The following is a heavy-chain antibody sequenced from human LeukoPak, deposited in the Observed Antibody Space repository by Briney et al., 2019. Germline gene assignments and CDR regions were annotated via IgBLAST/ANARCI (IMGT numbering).Heavy chain of an antibody. CDR2: ISNSGGRT. V-gene: IGHV3-23*01. Sequence: GGSLRLSCAASGFTFSSYAMSWVRQAPGKGLEWVSIISNSGGRTYYADSVKGRFTISRDNSKSTLYLQMNSLRADDTAVYYCGKDIYGDYGGSDYWGQGTLVTVSS. CDR1: GFTFSSYA. CDR3: GKDIYGDYGGSDY. J-gene: IGHJ4*02. D-gene: IGHD4-23*01.